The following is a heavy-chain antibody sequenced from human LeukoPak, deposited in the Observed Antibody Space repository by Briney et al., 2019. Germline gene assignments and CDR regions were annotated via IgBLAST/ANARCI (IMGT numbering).Heavy chain of an antibody. CDR1: GFTFSSFG. Sequence: GGSLRLSCAASGFTFSSFGMHWVRQAPGMALEWVVVIWYDGTQKYFADSVKGRFSISRDNSNNTLYLQMNSLRAEDTAVYYCARGSGGNSPPDYWGQGTLVTVSS. J-gene: IGHJ4*02. CDR3: ARGSGGNSPPDY. D-gene: IGHD4-23*01. V-gene: IGHV3-33*01. CDR2: IWYDGTQK.